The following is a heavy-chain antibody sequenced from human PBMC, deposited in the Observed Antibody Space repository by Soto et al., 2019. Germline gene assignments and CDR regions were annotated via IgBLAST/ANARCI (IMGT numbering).Heavy chain of an antibody. V-gene: IGHV1-69*02. D-gene: IGHD4-4*01. CDR2: IIPILGRA. CDR1: GGTFSSYT. CDR3: ARSDYKSAFDI. Sequence: SVKVSCKASGGTFSSYTISWVRQAPGQGLEWMGRIIPILGRANYAQKVQGRVTITADKSTSIAYMELSSLRSEDTAVYYCARSDYKSAFDIWGQGTMVTVSS. J-gene: IGHJ3*02.